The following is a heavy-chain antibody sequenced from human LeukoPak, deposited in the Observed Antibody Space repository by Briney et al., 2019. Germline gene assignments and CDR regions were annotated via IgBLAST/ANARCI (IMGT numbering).Heavy chain of an antibody. V-gene: IGHV4-39*07. CDR1: GGSISSSSYY. CDR2: IYYSGRT. CDR3: ARDSPGEAFDY. Sequence: SETLSLTCTVSGGSISSSSYYWGWVRQPPGKGVEWIGSIYYSGRTYYNPSLKSPVTISVDTSKNQFSLKLSSVTAADTAVYYCARDSPGEAFDYWGQGTLVTVSS. J-gene: IGHJ4*02. D-gene: IGHD3-10*01.